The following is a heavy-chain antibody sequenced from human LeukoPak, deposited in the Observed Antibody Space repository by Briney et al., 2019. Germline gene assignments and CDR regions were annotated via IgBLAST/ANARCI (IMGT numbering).Heavy chain of an antibody. CDR2: ISGSGGST. CDR3: AKHYYDSSGYYYDPIYFDY. J-gene: IGHJ4*02. CDR1: GFTFSSYA. Sequence: SEGSLRLSCAASGFTFSSYAMSWVRQAPGKGLEWVSAISGSGGSTYYADSVKGRFTISRDNSKNTLYLQMNSLRAEDTAVYYCAKHYYDSSGYYYDPIYFDYWGQGTLVTVSS. V-gene: IGHV3-23*01. D-gene: IGHD3-22*01.